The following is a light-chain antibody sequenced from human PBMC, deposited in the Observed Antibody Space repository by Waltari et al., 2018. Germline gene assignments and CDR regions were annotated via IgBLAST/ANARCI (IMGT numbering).Light chain of an antibody. V-gene: IGKV1-6*01. J-gene: IGKJ1*01. Sequence: AIQMTQSPSSLSASVGDIVTITCRASQGIGSDLGWYQQRSDKAPKLLIYAASILQSGVPSRFSGSGSGTDFTLTISSLQPDDFATYYCLQDYDYPWTFGQGTKVEIK. CDR1: QGIGSD. CDR3: LQDYDYPWT. CDR2: AAS.